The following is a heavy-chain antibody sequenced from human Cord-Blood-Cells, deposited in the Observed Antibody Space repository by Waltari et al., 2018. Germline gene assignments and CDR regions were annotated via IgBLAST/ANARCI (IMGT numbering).Heavy chain of an antibody. D-gene: IGHD3-10*01. J-gene: IGHJ4*02. CDR2: IYWYDDK. CDR3: AHSAFYYGSGSYFSPFDY. V-gene: IGHV2-5*01. Sequence: QITLKESGPTLVKPTQTLTLTCTFSGFSLSTSGVCVGWILQPQGTALEWLALIYWYDDKRYSPSLKSRLTITKDTSKNQVVLTMTNMDPVDTATYYCAHSAFYYGSGSYFSPFDYWGQGTLVTVSS. CDR1: GFSLSTSGVC.